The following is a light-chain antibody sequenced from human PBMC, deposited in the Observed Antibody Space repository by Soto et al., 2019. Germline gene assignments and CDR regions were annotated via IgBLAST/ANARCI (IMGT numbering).Light chain of an antibody. CDR2: DVS. V-gene: IGKV1-5*01. Sequence: DVQMTQSPSTLSASVGDRVTITCRASQSINNLLAWYQQKPGKAPKFLIYDVSTLESGVPSRFSGSGSGTEFTLTISSLQPEDFATYCCQQYDSYPLTFGGGTKGDIK. J-gene: IGKJ4*01. CDR1: QSINNL. CDR3: QQYDSYPLT.